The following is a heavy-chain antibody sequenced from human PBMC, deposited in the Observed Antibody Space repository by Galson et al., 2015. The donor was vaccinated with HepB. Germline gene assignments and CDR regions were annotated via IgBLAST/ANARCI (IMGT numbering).Heavy chain of an antibody. CDR1: GFTFSNYG. Sequence: SLRLSCAASGFTFSNYGMHWFRQAPGKGLEWLIVISFDGGKTYVADSVKGRFIISRDNSKNSLYLQMNSLRAEDTAEYYCAKEVVSSIQPLPYLDYWGQGTLVTVSS. J-gene: IGHJ4*02. V-gene: IGHV3-30*18. D-gene: IGHD2-21*01. CDR3: AKEVVSSIQPLPYLDY. CDR2: ISFDGGKT.